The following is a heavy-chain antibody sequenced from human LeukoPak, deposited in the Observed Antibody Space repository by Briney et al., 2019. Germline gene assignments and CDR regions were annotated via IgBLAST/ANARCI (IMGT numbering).Heavy chain of an antibody. CDR2: ISSSGSTI. Sequence: GGSLRLSCAASAFTFSSYSMNWVRQAPEKGLEWVSYISSSGSTIYYADSVKGRFTISRDNAKNSLYLQMNSLRAEDTAVYYCAELGITMIGGVWGKGTTVTISS. V-gene: IGHV3-48*04. CDR1: AFTFSSYS. D-gene: IGHD3-10*02. J-gene: IGHJ6*04. CDR3: AELGITMIGGV.